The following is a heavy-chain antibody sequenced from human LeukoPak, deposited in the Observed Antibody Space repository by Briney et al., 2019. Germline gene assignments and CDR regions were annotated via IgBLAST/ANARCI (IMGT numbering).Heavy chain of an antibody. D-gene: IGHD4-17*01. J-gene: IGHJ4*02. CDR3: ARDPKDGDYTDY. CDR2: INSDGSST. CDR1: GFTFSSYW. Sequence: PGGSLRLSCAASGFTFSSYWMHWVRQAPGKGLVWVSRINSDGSSTSYADSGKGRFTISRDNAKNTLYLQMNSLRAEDTAVYYCARDPKDGDYTDYWGQGTLVTVSS. V-gene: IGHV3-74*01.